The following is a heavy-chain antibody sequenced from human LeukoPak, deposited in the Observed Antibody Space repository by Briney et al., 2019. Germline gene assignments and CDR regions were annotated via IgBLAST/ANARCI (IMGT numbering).Heavy chain of an antibody. Sequence: GGSLRLSCAASGFTFSNAWMSWVRQAPGKGLEWVGRIKSKTDGGTTDYAAPVKGRFTISRDDSKNTLYLQMNSLKTEDTAVYYCTTDHLQLWFGDYWGQGTLVTVSS. CDR3: TTDHLQLWFGDY. CDR2: IKSKTDGGTT. CDR1: GFTFSNAW. D-gene: IGHD3-10*01. J-gene: IGHJ4*02. V-gene: IGHV3-15*01.